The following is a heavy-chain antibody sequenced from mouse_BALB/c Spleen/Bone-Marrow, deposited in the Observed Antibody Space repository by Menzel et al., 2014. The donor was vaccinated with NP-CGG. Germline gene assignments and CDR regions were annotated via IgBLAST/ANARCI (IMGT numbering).Heavy chain of an antibody. V-gene: IGHV1S29*02. CDR3: ARSYGNYDAWFAH. CDR2: IYPYNGGA. D-gene: IGHD2-1*01. CDR1: GYTFTDYN. J-gene: IGHJ3*01. Sequence: EVQLQQSGPELVKPGASVKISCKASGYTFTDYNMHWVKQSHGKSLEWIGYIYPYNGGAGYNQKFKSKATLTVDNSSSTAYMELRSLTSDDSAVYYCARSYGNYDAWFAHWGQGTLATVSA.